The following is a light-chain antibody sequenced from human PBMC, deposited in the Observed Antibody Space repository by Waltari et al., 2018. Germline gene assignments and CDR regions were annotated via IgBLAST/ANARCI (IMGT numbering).Light chain of an antibody. CDR3: AAWDDSLSGRV. Sequence: QSVLTQPPSASGTPGQLVTISCSGSRSNIGHHYVYWYQQLPGTAPKLLIYRNNQRPSGVPDRFSGSKSGTSASLAISGLRSEDEADYYCAAWDDSLSGRVFGGGTKVTVL. CDR1: RSNIGHHY. V-gene: IGLV1-47*01. J-gene: IGLJ3*02. CDR2: RNN.